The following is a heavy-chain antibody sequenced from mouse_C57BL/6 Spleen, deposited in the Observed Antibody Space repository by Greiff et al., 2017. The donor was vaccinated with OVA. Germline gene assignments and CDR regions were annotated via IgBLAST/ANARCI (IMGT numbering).Heavy chain of an antibody. CDR2: IFPGSGST. CDR1: GYTFTDYY. D-gene: IGHD2-5*01. V-gene: IGHV1-75*01. CDR3: GSGSNYDYAMDY. Sequence: VKLMESGPELVKPGASVKISCKASGYTFTDYYINWVKQRPGQGLEWIGWIFPGSGSTYYNEKFKGKATLTVDKSSSTAYMLLSSLTSEDSAVYFCGSGSNYDYAMDYWGQGTSVTVSS. J-gene: IGHJ4*01.